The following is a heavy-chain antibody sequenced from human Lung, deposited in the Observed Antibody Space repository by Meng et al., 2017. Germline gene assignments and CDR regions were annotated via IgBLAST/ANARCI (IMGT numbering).Heavy chain of an antibody. CDR3: ARGPTTMAHDFDY. D-gene: IGHD4-11*01. CDR2: INHSGST. Sequence: QVPLQLWVLGLLQPSATLSLTCVVFGGSFSNYYWGWIRQPPGKGLEWIGEINHSGSTNYNPSLESRATISVDTSQNNLSLKLSSVTAADSAVYYCARGPTTMAHDFDYWGQGTLVTVSS. V-gene: IGHV4-34*01. J-gene: IGHJ4*02. CDR1: GGSFSNYY.